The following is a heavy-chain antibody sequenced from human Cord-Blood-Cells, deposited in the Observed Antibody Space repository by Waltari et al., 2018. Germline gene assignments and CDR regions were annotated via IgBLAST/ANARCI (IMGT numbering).Heavy chain of an antibody. CDR2: ISYDGSNK. CDR3: AREGLGEDWYFDL. J-gene: IGHJ2*01. Sequence: VQLVESGGGVVQPGRSLRLSCAASGFTFSSYAMHWVRQAPGKGLEWVAVISYDGSNKYYADSVKGRFTISRDNSKNTLYLQMNSLRAEDTAVYYCAREGLGEDWYFDLWGRGTLVTVSS. D-gene: IGHD3-16*01. CDR1: GFTFSSYA. V-gene: IGHV3-30-3*01.